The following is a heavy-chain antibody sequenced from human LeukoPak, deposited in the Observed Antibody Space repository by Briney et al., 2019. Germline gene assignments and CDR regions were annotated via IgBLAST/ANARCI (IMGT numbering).Heavy chain of an antibody. CDR3: ASLKRTNYYYYYMDV. V-gene: IGHV1-69*13. CDR1: GGTFSSYA. D-gene: IGHD1-1*01. CDR2: IIPIFGTA. Sequence: ASVKVSCKASGGTFSSYAISWVRQAPGQGLEWMGGIIPIFGTANYAQKFQGRVTITADESTSTAYMELSSLRSEDTAVYYCASLKRTNYYYYYMDVWGKGTTVTVSS. J-gene: IGHJ6*03.